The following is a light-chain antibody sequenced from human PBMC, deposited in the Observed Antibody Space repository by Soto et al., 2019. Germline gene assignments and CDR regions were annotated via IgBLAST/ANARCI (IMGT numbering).Light chain of an antibody. CDR2: WAS. CDR3: QQYYSPPHT. J-gene: IGKJ4*01. V-gene: IGKV4-1*01. CDR1: QTVLYNSNSKNY. Sequence: DIVMTQSPDSLAVSLGERATINCKSSQTVLYNSNSKNYLAWYQQKPGQPPKLLIYWASTRESGVPDRFSGSGSGTDFTLTISSLHAEDVAVYYGQQYYSPPHTFGGGTKVEIK.